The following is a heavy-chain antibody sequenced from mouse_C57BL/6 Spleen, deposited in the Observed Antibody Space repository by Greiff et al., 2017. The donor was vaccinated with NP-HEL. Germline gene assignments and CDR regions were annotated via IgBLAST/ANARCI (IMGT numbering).Heavy chain of an antibody. CDR3: ARYSNYPYFDV. J-gene: IGHJ1*03. Sequence: VKLQQPGAELVKPGASVKLSCKASGYTFTSYWMHWVKQRPGQGLEWIGMIHPNSGSTNYNEKFKSKATLTVDKSSSTAYMQLSSLTSEDSAVYYCARYSNYPYFDVWGTGTTVTVSS. V-gene: IGHV1-64*01. CDR1: GYTFTSYW. CDR2: IHPNSGST. D-gene: IGHD2-5*01.